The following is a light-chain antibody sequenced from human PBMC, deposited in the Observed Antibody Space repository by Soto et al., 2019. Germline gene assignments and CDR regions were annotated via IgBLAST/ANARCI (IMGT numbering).Light chain of an antibody. CDR3: QQYNNWPRT. J-gene: IGKJ1*01. CDR1: QSVDNY. CDR2: AAS. Sequence: MTTSASSLSASVGDTVTLTCRASQSVDNYLKLYQQKPGKAPGLLIYAASTRATAFPARFSGSGSGTEFTLTISSLQSEDFAVYYCQQYNNWPRTFGQGTKVDNK. V-gene: IGKV3-15*01.